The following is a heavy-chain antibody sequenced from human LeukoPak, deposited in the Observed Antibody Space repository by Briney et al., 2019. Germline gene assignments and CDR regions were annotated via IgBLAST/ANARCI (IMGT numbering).Heavy chain of an antibody. Sequence: GRSLRLSCAASGFTFSSYAMHWVRQAPGKGLEWVAVISYDGSNKYYADSVKGRFTISRDNSKNTLYLQMNSLRAEDTAVYYCARGITIFGVATPQDYWGQGTLVTVSS. V-gene: IGHV3-30-3*01. CDR1: GFTFSSYA. CDR3: ARGITIFGVATPQDY. CDR2: ISYDGSNK. D-gene: IGHD3-3*01. J-gene: IGHJ4*02.